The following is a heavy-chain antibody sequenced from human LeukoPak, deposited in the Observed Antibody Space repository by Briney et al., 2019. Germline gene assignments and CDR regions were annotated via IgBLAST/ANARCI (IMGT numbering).Heavy chain of an antibody. Sequence: PGGSLRLSCAASGFTFSSYSMNWVRQAPGKGLEWVSYISSSGSTIYYADSVKGRFTISRDNAKNSLYLQMNSLRAEDTAVYYCARAMIVVVPLDYWGQGTLVTVSS. J-gene: IGHJ4*02. D-gene: IGHD3-22*01. CDR3: ARAMIVVVPLDY. CDR1: GFTFSSYS. V-gene: IGHV3-48*01. CDR2: ISSSGSTI.